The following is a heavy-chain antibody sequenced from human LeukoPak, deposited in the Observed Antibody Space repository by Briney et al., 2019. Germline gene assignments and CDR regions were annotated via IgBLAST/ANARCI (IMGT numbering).Heavy chain of an antibody. CDR1: GFTFSSYN. CDR2: ISSSGGTM. CDR3: ARGIDH. V-gene: IGHV3-48*02. Sequence: PGGSLRLSCAASGFTFSSYNMHWVRQAPGKGLEWVSYISSSGGTMYYADSVKGRFTISRDNANNSLYLQMDSLRDEDTAVYYCARGIDHWGQGTLVTVSS. J-gene: IGHJ4*02.